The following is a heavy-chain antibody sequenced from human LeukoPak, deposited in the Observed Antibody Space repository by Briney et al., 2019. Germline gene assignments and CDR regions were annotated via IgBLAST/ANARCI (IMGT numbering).Heavy chain of an antibody. J-gene: IGHJ4*02. Sequence: ASVKVSCKASGYTFTSYDINWVRQATGQGLEWMGWMNPNSGNTGYAQKFQGRVTMTRNTSISTAYMELSSLRSEDTAVYYCAAGSSGYKHTHFDYWGQGTLVTVSS. CDR2: MNPNSGNT. D-gene: IGHD3-22*01. CDR3: AAGSSGYKHTHFDY. V-gene: IGHV1-8*01. CDR1: GYTFTSYD.